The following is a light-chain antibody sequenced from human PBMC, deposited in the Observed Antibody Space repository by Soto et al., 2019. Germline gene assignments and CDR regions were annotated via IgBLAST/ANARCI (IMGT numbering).Light chain of an antibody. Sequence: EIVLTQSPGTLSLSPGERGTLSCRASQSVSSSSLAWYQQKPGQAPRLLIYDASTRATGIPDRFSGSGSGTHFTLTISRLEAADVAVYHCQQYGNPPWTFGLGTNVDIK. CDR2: DAS. V-gene: IGKV3-20*01. J-gene: IGKJ1*01. CDR3: QQYGNPPWT. CDR1: QSVSSSS.